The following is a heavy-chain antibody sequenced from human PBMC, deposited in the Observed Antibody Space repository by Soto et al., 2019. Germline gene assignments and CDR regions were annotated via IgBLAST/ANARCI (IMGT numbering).Heavy chain of an antibody. CDR2: IIPILGIA. Sequence: QVQLVQSGAEVKKPGSSVKVSCKASGGTFSSYTISWVRQAPGQGLEWMGRIIPILGIANYAQKFQGRVTITADKSTSTAYMELSSLRSEDTAVYYCASCGEIVGAIDARLDYWGQGTLVTVSS. CDR3: ASCGEIVGAIDARLDY. J-gene: IGHJ4*02. D-gene: IGHD1-26*01. CDR1: GGTFSSYT. V-gene: IGHV1-69*02.